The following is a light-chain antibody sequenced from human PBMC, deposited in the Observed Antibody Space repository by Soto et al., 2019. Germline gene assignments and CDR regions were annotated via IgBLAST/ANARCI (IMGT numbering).Light chain of an antibody. V-gene: IGKV1-5*01. Sequence: IQMTQSPSTLSASLGDTVTITCRASQSISVSLAWYQQKPGKAPNLLIYDASTLQGGVPSRFSGSGSGTEFKLTVTSFQREDVATYFCQQYDKYSTFGHGTKVDIK. CDR2: DAS. J-gene: IGKJ1*01. CDR1: QSISVS. CDR3: QQYDKYST.